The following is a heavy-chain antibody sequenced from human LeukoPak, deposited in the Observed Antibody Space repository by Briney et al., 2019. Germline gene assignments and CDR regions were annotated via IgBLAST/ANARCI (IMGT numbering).Heavy chain of an antibody. CDR3: ARDPSKEQLSDYYYYMDV. D-gene: IGHD6-13*01. V-gene: IGHV1-2*02. CDR2: INSNSGGT. Sequence: ASVKVSCKASGYTFTGYYMHWVRQAPGQGLEWMGWINSNSGGTNYAQKFQGRVTMTRDTSTSTAYMELSRLRSDDTAVYYCARDPSKEQLSDYYYYMDVWGKGTTVTVSS. J-gene: IGHJ6*03. CDR1: GYTFTGYY.